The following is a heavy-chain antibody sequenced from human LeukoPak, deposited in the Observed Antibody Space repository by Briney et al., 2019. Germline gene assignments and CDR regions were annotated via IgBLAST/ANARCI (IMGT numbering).Heavy chain of an antibody. V-gene: IGHV1-69*05. CDR3: AGPWGLEFYPNAAFDI. D-gene: IGHD1-1*01. CDR2: IIPIFGTA. CDR1: GGTFSSYA. J-gene: IGHJ3*02. Sequence: GASVKVSCKASGGTFSSYAISWVRQAPGQGLEWMGRIIPIFGTANYAQKFQGRVTITTDESTSTAYMELSSLRSEDTAVYYCAGPWGLEFYPNAAFDIWGQGTMVTVSS.